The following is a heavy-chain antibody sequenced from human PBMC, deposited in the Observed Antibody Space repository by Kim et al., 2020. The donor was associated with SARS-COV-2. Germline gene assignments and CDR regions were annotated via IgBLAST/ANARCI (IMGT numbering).Heavy chain of an antibody. CDR3: TTDPGYSGYDPPSDY. D-gene: IGHD5-12*01. J-gene: IGHJ4*02. V-gene: IGHV3-15*01. CDR2: IKSKTDGGTT. CDR1: GFTFSNAW. Sequence: GGSLRLSCAASGFTFSNAWMSWVRQAPGKGLEWVGRIKSKTDGGTTDYAAPVKGRFTISRDDSKNTLYLQMNSLKTEDTAVYYCTTDPGYSGYDPPSDYWGQGTLVTVSS.